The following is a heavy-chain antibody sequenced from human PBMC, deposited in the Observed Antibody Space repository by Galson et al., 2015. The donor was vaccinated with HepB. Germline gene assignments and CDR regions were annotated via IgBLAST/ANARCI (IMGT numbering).Heavy chain of an antibody. Sequence: CAASEFILSMYWMNWVRQAPGKGLEWVANIKEDGSEKNYVDSVKGRFTISRDNAKNSLYLQMNSLRAEDTAIYYCARVKRGEWYSFYCYGMDVWGQGTTVTVSS. J-gene: IGHJ6*02. D-gene: IGHD3-10*01. CDR2: IKEDGSEK. CDR1: EFILSMYW. V-gene: IGHV3-7*05. CDR3: ARVKRGEWYSFYCYGMDV.